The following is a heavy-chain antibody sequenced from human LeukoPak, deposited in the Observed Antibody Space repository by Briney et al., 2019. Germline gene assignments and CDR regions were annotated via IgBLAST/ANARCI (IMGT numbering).Heavy chain of an antibody. D-gene: IGHD2-8*02. CDR3: ATYRQVLLPFES. V-gene: IGHV3-11*01. CDR2: ISSSGSTI. CDR1: GGSISSSSYY. J-gene: IGHJ4*02. Sequence: PSETLSLTCTVSGGSISSSSYYWGWIRQPPGKGLEWVSYISSSGSTIYYADSVKGRFTISRDNAKNSLYLQMNSLRAEDTAIYYCATYRQVLLPFESWGQGTLVTVSS.